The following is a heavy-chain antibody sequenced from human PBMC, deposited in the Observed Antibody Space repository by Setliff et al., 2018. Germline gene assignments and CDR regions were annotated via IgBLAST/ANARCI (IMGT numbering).Heavy chain of an antibody. CDR2: INAGNGNT. CDR1: GYTFTSYV. D-gene: IGHD2-15*01. V-gene: IGHV1-3*01. J-gene: IGHJ5*02. Sequence: VKVSCKASGYTFTSYVMHWVRQAPGQGLEWMGWINAGNGNTKYSQKFQGRVTITRDTSASTVYMELSSLRSEDTAMYYCARGEAIVVVVDAEGNWFDPWGQGTLVTVSS. CDR3: ARGEAIVVVVDAEGNWFDP.